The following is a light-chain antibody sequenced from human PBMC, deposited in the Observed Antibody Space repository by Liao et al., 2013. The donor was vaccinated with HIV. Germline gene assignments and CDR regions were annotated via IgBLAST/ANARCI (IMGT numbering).Light chain of an antibody. V-gene: IGLV3-1*01. J-gene: IGLJ2*01. CDR3: QVWDSSSDHVL. Sequence: SYELTQPPSVAVSPGQTASITCSGDKLGDKYVCWYQQKPGQSPVLVIYQDRKRASGIPERFSGSNSGNTATLTISGTQAMDEADYYCQVWDSSSDHVLFGGGTKLTVL. CDR1: KLGDKY. CDR2: QDR.